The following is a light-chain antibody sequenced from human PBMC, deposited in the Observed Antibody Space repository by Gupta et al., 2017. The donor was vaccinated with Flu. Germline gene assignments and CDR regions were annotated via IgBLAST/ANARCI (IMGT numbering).Light chain of an antibody. CDR2: STN. Sequence: TVTLTCGLSSGSVSTSYYPSWYQQTPGQAPRTPIYSTNTRSSGVPDRFSGSILGNKAALTITGAQADDESDYYCVLYMGGGIWVFGGGTKLTVL. V-gene: IGLV8-61*01. CDR3: VLYMGGGIWV. J-gene: IGLJ3*02. CDR1: SGSVSTSYY.